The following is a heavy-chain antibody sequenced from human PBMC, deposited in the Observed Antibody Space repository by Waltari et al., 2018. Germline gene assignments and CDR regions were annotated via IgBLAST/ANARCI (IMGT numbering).Heavy chain of an antibody. CDR2: ISSSSSTI. CDR1: GFTFSSYS. Sequence: EVQLVESGGGLVQPGGSLRLSCAASGFTFSSYSMNWVRQAPGKGLEWVSYISSSSSTIYYADSVKGRFTISRDNAKNSLYLQMNSLRAEDTAVYYCAREGLSGYYKYYYYGMDVWGQGTTVTVSS. D-gene: IGHD3-3*01. J-gene: IGHJ6*02. CDR3: AREGLSGYYKYYYYGMDV. V-gene: IGHV3-48*01.